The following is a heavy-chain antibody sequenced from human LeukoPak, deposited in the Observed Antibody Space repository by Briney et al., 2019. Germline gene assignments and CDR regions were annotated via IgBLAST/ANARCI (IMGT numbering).Heavy chain of an antibody. J-gene: IGHJ6*03. D-gene: IGHD4-17*01. CDR3: SRDTRPFGDLSYHYYYMDV. V-gene: IGHV4-61*02. CDR1: GGSISSGNSF. Sequence: SETLSLTCTVSGGSISSGNSFWSWIRQPAGKGLEWIGRIYTSGNTNYNPSLKSRVTISVDTSKNQFSLSLSSVTAADTAVYYCSRDTRPFGDLSYHYYYMDVWGKGTTVTISS. CDR2: IYTSGNT.